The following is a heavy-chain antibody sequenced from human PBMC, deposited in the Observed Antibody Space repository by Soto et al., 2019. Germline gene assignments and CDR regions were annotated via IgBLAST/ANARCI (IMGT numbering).Heavy chain of an antibody. CDR2: IRTSSSYI. CDR3: ARDRAPFCGGDCGLVDV. Sequence: LRLSCAASGFNFNNFGMNWFRQAPGKGLEWVSSIRTSSSYIYYAESVKGRFTISRDNAKKSLYLEMNRLGVEDTAVYYCARDRAPFCGGDCGLVDVWGQGTSVTAP. V-gene: IGHV3-21*01. CDR1: GFNFNNFG. D-gene: IGHD2-21*02. J-gene: IGHJ6*02.